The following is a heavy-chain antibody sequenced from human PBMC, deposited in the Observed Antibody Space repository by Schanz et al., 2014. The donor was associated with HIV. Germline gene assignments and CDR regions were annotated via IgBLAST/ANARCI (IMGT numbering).Heavy chain of an antibody. CDR1: GFTFRTFS. J-gene: IGHJ4*02. Sequence: VQLVESGGGLVQPGGTLRLSCATSGFTFRTFSMDWVRQSPGRGLEWVAVISYDGSNKYYADSVKGRFTISRDSSKNTLYLQMSSLRAEDTAMYYCARGGIWEWDQPDFDYWGQGTLVTVSS. CDR3: ARGGIWEWDQPDFDY. D-gene: IGHD2-15*01. V-gene: IGHV3-30*03. CDR2: ISYDGSNK.